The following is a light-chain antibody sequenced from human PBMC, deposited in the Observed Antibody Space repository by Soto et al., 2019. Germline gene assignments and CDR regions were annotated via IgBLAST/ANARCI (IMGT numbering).Light chain of an antibody. Sequence: IVLTQSPATLSLSPGEGAALSCRASQSVSTSLAWYQHKPGQAPRLFSYDASKRAPGIPARFSGSGSGTDFTLTISSLEPEDFAVYYCQVRDVWPSFGQGTKVEIK. CDR1: QSVSTS. CDR3: QVRDVWPS. J-gene: IGKJ1*01. CDR2: DAS. V-gene: IGKV3-11*01.